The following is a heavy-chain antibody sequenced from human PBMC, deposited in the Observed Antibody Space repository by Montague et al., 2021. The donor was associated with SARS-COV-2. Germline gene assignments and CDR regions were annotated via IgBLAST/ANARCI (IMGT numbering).Heavy chain of an antibody. D-gene: IGHD4-17*01. J-gene: IGHJ5*02. CDR3: ARYGDYGSWFDP. CDR1: GFSLNTSGAG. Sequence: PALVKPTQTLTLTCTFSGFSLNTSGAGVGWVRQPPGKALEWLALIYWDDDKRYRPSLKSRSTISKDTTKNEVVLTVANMDPVDTATYYCARYGDYGSWFDPWGQEPWTLSPQ. CDR2: IYWDDDK. V-gene: IGHV2-5*02.